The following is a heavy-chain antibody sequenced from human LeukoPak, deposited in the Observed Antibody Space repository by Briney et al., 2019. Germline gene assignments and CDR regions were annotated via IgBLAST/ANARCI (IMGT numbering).Heavy chain of an antibody. Sequence: SETLSLTCGVYGGSLRGHYWSWIRQPPGKGLEWVGEINHSGSTNYNPSFWGRVTISVDTSKNQFFLSLNSTTAADTAVYYCARRRGWKQQVVYFDYWGQGTLATVSS. D-gene: IGHD6-13*01. V-gene: IGHV4-34*01. CDR2: INHSGST. J-gene: IGHJ4*02. CDR3: ARRRGWKQQVVYFDY. CDR1: GGSLRGHY.